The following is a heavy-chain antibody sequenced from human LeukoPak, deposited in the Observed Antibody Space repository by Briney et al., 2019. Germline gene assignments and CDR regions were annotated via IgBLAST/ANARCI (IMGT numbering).Heavy chain of an antibody. D-gene: IGHD2/OR15-2a*01. V-gene: IGHV3-48*01. Sequence: PWGSLRLSCAASGFTFSSYNMNWVRQAPGKGLEWVSYISSSSSIIYYADSVKDRFTISRDNAKNSLYLQMNSLRAEDTAVYYCARGSYQVSWGQGTLVTVSS. CDR1: GFTFSSYN. CDR3: ARGSYQVS. J-gene: IGHJ4*02. CDR2: ISSSSSII.